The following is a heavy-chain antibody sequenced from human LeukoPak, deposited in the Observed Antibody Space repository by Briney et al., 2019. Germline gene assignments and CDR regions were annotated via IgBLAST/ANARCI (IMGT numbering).Heavy chain of an antibody. CDR3: ARGSPPRYYYDSSQRWFDP. V-gene: IGHV4-34*01. Sequence: PSETLSLACAAYGGSFSGYYWGWIRHPPGKGLEWIGEINHSGSTNYNPSLKSRVTISVDTSKNQFSLKLSSVTAADTAVYYCARGSPPRYYYDSSQRWFDPWGQGTLVTVSS. CDR1: GGSFSGYY. J-gene: IGHJ5*02. D-gene: IGHD3-22*01. CDR2: INHSGST.